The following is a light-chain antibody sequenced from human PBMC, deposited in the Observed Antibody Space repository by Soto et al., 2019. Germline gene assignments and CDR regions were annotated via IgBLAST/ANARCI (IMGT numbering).Light chain of an antibody. CDR1: QSVSSSY. CDR2: GAS. CDR3: QQYGSSPWT. V-gene: IGKV3-20*01. Sequence: EIVLTQSPGTLSLSPGERATLSCRASQSVSSSYLAWYQQKPGQAPRLLIYGASSRATGIPDRFSGSGSGTDFTLNISRLEAADVAVYYCQQYGSSPWTFGQGTKVEIK. J-gene: IGKJ1*01.